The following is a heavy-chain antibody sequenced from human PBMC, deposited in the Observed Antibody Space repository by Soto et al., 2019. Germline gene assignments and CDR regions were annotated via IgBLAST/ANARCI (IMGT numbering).Heavy chain of an antibody. D-gene: IGHD3-22*01. V-gene: IGHV4-59*01. J-gene: IGHJ4*02. CDR1: GGSISSYY. Sequence: PSETLSLTCTVSGGSISSYYWSWIRQPPGKGLEWIGYIYYSGGTNYNPSLKSRVTISVDTSKNQFSLKLSSVTAADTAVYYCAREDSSGYSNFDYWGQGTLVTVSS. CDR2: IYYSGGT. CDR3: AREDSSGYSNFDY.